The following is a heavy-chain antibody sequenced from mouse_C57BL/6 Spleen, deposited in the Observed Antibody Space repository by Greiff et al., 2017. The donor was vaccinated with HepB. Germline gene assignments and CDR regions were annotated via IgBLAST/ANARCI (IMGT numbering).Heavy chain of an antibody. CDR1: GFTFSSYG. J-gene: IGHJ1*03. Sequence: EVKLMESGGDLVKPGGSLKLSCAASGFTFSSYGMSWVRQTPDKRLEWVATISSGGSYTYYPDSVKGRFTISRDNAKNTLYLQMSSLKSEDTAMYYCARPLTTVVAKDWYFDVWGTGTTVTVSS. CDR2: ISSGGSYT. CDR3: ARPLTTVVAKDWYFDV. D-gene: IGHD1-1*01. V-gene: IGHV5-6*01.